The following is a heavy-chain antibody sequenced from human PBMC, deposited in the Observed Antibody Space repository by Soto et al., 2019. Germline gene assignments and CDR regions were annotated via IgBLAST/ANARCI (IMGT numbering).Heavy chain of an antibody. CDR2: MSFDGSKA. CDR3: ARGPPGVVPGAIGSGGMDV. D-gene: IGHD2-2*01. J-gene: IGHJ6*02. CDR1: GFTLSSYA. Sequence: QVQLVESGGGVVQPGRSLSLSCAASGFTLSSYAVHWVRQPQGKGLEWVAVMSFDGSKASHADSVKGRFTISRDNSKNTVSLQMNSLRVEDSAVYYCARGPPGVVPGAIGSGGMDVWGQGTTVTVSS. V-gene: IGHV3-30*04.